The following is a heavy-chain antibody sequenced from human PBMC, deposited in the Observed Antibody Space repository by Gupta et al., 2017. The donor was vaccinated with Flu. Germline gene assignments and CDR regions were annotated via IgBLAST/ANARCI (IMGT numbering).Heavy chain of an antibody. CDR3: AKDYYASSRYFRVVRDY. J-gene: IGHJ4*02. Sequence: MSWFRQATGRGMEWVSDITASGRRIYDADSVKGRFTITRDDSENTLFLQMKSRRAEDTAIYYGAKDYYASSRYFRVVRDYWGQGTRGTVSS. CDR2: ITASGRRI. V-gene: IGHV3-23*01. D-gene: IGHD3-22*01.